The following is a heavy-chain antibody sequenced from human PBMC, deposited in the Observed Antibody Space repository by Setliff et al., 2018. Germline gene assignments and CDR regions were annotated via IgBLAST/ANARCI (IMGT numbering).Heavy chain of an antibody. J-gene: IGHJ4*02. CDR1: GGSISSGSYY. Sequence: SETLSLTCAVSGGSISSGSYYWSWIRQPAGKGLEWVGRLHTSGSTNYNPSLKSRVTISVDTSKNQFSLKLSSVTAADTAVYFCARDNTIVGATDYWGQGALVTVSS. D-gene: IGHD1-26*01. CDR2: LHTSGST. V-gene: IGHV4-61*02. CDR3: ARDNTIVGATDY.